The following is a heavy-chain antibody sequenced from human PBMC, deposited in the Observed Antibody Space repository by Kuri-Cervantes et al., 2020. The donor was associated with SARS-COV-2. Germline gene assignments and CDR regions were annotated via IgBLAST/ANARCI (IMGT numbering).Heavy chain of an antibody. Sequence: ESLKISCTVSGGSISSYYWSWIRQPPGKGLEWIGYIYYSGSTNYNPSLKSRVTISVDTSKNQFSLKLSSVTAADTAVYYCARSKGSGWFGFDPSMDVWGQGTTVTVSS. J-gene: IGHJ6*02. D-gene: IGHD6-19*01. V-gene: IGHV4-59*01. CDR1: GGSISSYY. CDR3: ARSKGSGWFGFDPSMDV. CDR2: IYYSGST.